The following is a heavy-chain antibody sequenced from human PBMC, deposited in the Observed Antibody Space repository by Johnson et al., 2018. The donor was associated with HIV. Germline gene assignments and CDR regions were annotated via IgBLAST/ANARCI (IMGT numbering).Heavy chain of an antibody. CDR2: IKQDGSEK. CDR1: GFSFSIYW. D-gene: IGHD2-15*01. CDR3: ARAKDAAYPYDAFDV. V-gene: IGHV3-7*05. J-gene: IGHJ3*01. Sequence: VQLVESGGGVVRPGGSLRVSCGGSGFSFSIYWLTWVRQAPGKGLEWVANIKQDGSEKYYVDSVKGRFTISRDNAKNSLYLQMDSLRAEDTAMYYCARAKDAAYPYDAFDVWGHGTIVIVSA.